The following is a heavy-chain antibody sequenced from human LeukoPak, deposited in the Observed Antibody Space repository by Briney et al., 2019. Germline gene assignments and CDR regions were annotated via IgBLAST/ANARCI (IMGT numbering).Heavy chain of an antibody. CDR3: ARAPGGSSGWYIAFDY. CDR2: IIPILGIA. V-gene: IGHV1-69*04. D-gene: IGHD6-19*01. CDR1: GGTFSSYA. Sequence: SVKVSCKASGGTFSSYAISWVRQAPGQGLEWMGRIIPILGIANYAQKFQGRVTITADKSTSTAYMELSSLRSEDTAVYYCARAPGGSSGWYIAFDYWGQGTLVTVSS. J-gene: IGHJ4*02.